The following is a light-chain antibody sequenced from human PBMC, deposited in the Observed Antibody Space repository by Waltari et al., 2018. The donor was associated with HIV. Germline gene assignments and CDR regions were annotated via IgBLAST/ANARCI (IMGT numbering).Light chain of an antibody. CDR2: TNN. CDR1: RSNLGINA. V-gene: IGLV1-47*01. J-gene: IGLJ3*02. CDR3: AAWDGSLRGGV. Sequence: QSVLTQPPSASGTPGQRVPLPFSRSRSNLGINAVPWYQPRPGTAPTLRIFTNNQRPAWVPDRFSASKSGTSASLAISALQSDDEADYYCAAWDGSLRGGVFGGGTKLTV.